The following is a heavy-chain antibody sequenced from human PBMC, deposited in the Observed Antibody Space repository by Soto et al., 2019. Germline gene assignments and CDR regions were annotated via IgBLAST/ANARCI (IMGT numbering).Heavy chain of an antibody. Sequence: QVQLVESGGGVVQPGRSLRLSCAASGFTFSSYAMHWVRQAPGKGLEWVAVISYDGSNKYYADSVKGRFTISRDNSKNTLYLQINSLRAADTAVYYSARGMFGEQYYYYGMDVWGQGTTVTVSS. CDR2: ISYDGSNK. V-gene: IGHV3-30-3*01. J-gene: IGHJ6*02. CDR3: ARGMFGEQYYYYGMDV. D-gene: IGHD3-10*02. CDR1: GFTFSSYA.